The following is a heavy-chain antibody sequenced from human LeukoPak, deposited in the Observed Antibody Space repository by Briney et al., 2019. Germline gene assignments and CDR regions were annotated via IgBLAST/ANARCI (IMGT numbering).Heavy chain of an antibody. Sequence: SETLSLTCAVYGGSFSGYYWSWIRQPPGKGLEWIGEINHSGSTNHNPSLKSRVTISVDTSKNQFSLKLSSVTAADTAVYYCARQGLYYDILTGYGYYYYYMDVWGKGTTVTISS. J-gene: IGHJ6*03. CDR1: GGSFSGYY. V-gene: IGHV4-34*01. D-gene: IGHD3-9*01. CDR2: INHSGST. CDR3: ARQGLYYDILTGYGYYYYYMDV.